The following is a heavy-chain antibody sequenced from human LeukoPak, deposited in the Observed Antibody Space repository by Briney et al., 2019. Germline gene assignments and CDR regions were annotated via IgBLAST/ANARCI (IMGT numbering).Heavy chain of an antibody. CDR3: ASMQQLVPLGYYYGMDV. D-gene: IGHD6-13*01. J-gene: IGHJ6*02. V-gene: IGHV1-18*01. CDR2: ISAYNGNT. Sequence: ALVKVSCKASGYTFTSYGISWVRQAPGQGLEWMGWISAYNGNTNYAQKLQGRVTMTTDTSTSTAYMELRSLRSDDTAVYYCASMQQLVPLGYYYGMDVWGQGTTVTVSS. CDR1: GYTFTSYG.